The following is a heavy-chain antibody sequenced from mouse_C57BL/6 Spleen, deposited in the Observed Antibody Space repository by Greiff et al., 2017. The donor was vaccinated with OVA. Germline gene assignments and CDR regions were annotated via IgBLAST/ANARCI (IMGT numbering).Heavy chain of an antibody. CDR3: ARERITTVVGYFDV. D-gene: IGHD1-1*01. J-gene: IGHJ1*03. CDR2: ISYDGSN. Sequence: EVKLMESGPGLVKPSQSLSLTCSVTGYSITSGYYWNWIRQFPGNKLEWMGYISYDGSNNYNPSLKNRISITRDTSKNQFFLKLNSVTTEDTATYYCARERITTVVGYFDVWGTGTTVTVSS. V-gene: IGHV3-6*01. CDR1: GYSITSGYY.